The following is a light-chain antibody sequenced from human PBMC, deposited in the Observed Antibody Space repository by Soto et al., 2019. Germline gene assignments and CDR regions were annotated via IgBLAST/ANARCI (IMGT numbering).Light chain of an antibody. Sequence: ALTQPASVSGSPGQSITISCTGTNNDVGAYPYVSWYQQHPGTAPKLIIYEVTNRPSGISDRFSGSKSGNTASLTISGLQAEDESDYYCSSFATSGTTVIFGGGTKVTVL. CDR3: SSFATSGTTVI. V-gene: IGLV2-14*01. CDR2: EVT. J-gene: IGLJ2*01. CDR1: NNDVGAYPY.